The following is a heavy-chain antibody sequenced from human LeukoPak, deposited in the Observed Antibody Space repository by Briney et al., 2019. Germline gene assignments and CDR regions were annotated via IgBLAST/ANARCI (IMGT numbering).Heavy chain of an antibody. CDR3: ASSSTSSNQLLFDY. CDR1: GGSISSGGYY. CDR2: IYHNGST. D-gene: IGHD2-2*01. Sequence: SQTLSLTCTVSGGSISSGGYYWSWIRQPPGKGLEWIGYIYHNGSTYYNPSLKSRVTISVDRSKNQFSLKLSSVTAADTAVYYCASSSTSSNQLLFDYWGQGTLVTVSS. V-gene: IGHV4-30-2*01. J-gene: IGHJ4*02.